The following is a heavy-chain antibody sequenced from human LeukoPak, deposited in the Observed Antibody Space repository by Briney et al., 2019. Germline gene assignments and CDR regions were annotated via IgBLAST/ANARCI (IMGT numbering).Heavy chain of an antibody. CDR1: GFTFSSYA. D-gene: IGHD6-13*01. V-gene: IGHV3-30*04. CDR2: ISYDGSNK. CDR3: ARDLAAAGAFDI. J-gene: IGHJ3*02. Sequence: GRSLRLSCAASGFTFSSYAMHWVRQAPGKGLEWVAVISYDGSNKYYADSVKDRFTISRDNAKNSLYLQMNSLRAEDTAVYYCARDLAAAGAFDIWGQGTMVTVSS.